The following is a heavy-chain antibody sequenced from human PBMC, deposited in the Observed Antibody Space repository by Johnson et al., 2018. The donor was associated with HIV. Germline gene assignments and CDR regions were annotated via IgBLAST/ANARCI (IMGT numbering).Heavy chain of an antibody. V-gene: IGHV3-30*04. Sequence: QVQLVESGGGVVQPGRSLRLSCAASGFTFSSYAMHWVRQAPGKGLEWAAVISYDGSDKYYADSVKGRFTISRDNSKNTLYLQMNSLRAEDTAVYYCARGRRIQLWLLADAFDIWGQGTMVTVSS. CDR1: GFTFSSYA. J-gene: IGHJ3*02. D-gene: IGHD5-18*01. CDR2: ISYDGSDK. CDR3: ARGRRIQLWLLADAFDI.